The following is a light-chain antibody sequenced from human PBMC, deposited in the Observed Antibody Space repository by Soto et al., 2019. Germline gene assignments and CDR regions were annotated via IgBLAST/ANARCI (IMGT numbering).Light chain of an antibody. CDR1: QSVSSN. CDR3: QQRQYWPPIT. Sequence: EILITPSPSTLSLSPGDRATLSCRASQSVSSNLAWYQQKPGQAPRLLIYDASNRAAGIPARFSGSGSGTDFTLTISSLEPEDFAIYYCQQRQYWPPITFGQGTRLEIK. CDR2: DAS. J-gene: IGKJ5*01. V-gene: IGKV3-11*01.